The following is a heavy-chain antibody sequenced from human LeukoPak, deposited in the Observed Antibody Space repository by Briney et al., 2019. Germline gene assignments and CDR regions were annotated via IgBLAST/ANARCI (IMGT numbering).Heavy chain of an antibody. Sequence: PSETLSLTCAVYGGSFSGYYWSWIRQPPGKGLEWIGEIHHSGGTNYNPSLKSRVTISVDTSKNQFSLKLSSVTAADTAVYYCARGGVTMVRGVIRNFDYWGQGTLVTVSS. V-gene: IGHV4-34*01. CDR1: GGSFSGYY. D-gene: IGHD3-10*01. CDR2: IHHSGGT. CDR3: ARGGVTMVRGVIRNFDY. J-gene: IGHJ4*02.